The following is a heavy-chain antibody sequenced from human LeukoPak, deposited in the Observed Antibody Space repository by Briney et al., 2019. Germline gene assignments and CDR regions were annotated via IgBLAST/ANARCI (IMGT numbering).Heavy chain of an antibody. Sequence: SETLSLTCAVYGGSFSGYYWSWIRQPPGKGLEWIGEINHSGSTNYNPSLKSRVTISVDTSKNQFSLKLSSVTAADTAVYYCARGTSYYDSSGYLSIWFDPWGQGTLVTVSS. V-gene: IGHV4-34*01. J-gene: IGHJ5*02. CDR1: GGSFSGYY. CDR3: ARGTSYYDSSGYLSIWFDP. D-gene: IGHD3-22*01. CDR2: INHSGST.